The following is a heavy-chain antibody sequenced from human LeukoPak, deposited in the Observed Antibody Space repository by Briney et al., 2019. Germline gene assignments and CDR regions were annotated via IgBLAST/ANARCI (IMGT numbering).Heavy chain of an antibody. CDR3: ASGGKYCTGGACYGD. V-gene: IGHV3-66*03. D-gene: IGHD2-8*02. CDR1: GFILSDDY. Sequence: GGSLRLSCAASGFILSDDYISWVRQTPGKGLEWVSDMYSCGATFYADSVKGRFTIYRDNSKNTVHLQMNSLRAEDTAVYYCASGGKYCTGGACYGDWGQGTLVTVSS. J-gene: IGHJ4*02. CDR2: MYSCGAT.